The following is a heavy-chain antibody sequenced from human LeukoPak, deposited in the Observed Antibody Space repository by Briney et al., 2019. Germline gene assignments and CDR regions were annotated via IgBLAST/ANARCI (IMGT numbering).Heavy chain of an antibody. J-gene: IGHJ6*02. Sequence: SETLSLTCAAYGGSFSGYYWSWIRQPPGKGLEWIGEINHSGSTNYNPSLKSRVTISVDTSKNQFSLKLSSVTAADTAAYYCARGLNSSPMTGMDVWGQGTTVTVSS. CDR2: INHSGST. CDR1: GGSFSGYY. CDR3: ARGLNSSPMTGMDV. V-gene: IGHV4-34*01. D-gene: IGHD6-13*01.